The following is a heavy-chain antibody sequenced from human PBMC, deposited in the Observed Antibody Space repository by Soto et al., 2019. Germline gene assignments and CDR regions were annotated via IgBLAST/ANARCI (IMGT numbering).Heavy chain of an antibody. Sequence: ASVKVSCKVSGYTLTELSMHWVRQAPGKGLEWMGGFDPEDGETIYAQKFQGRVTMTEDTSTDTAYMELSSLRSEGTAVYYCATQLGYCSSTSCLNWFDPWGQGTLVTVSS. D-gene: IGHD2-2*01. CDR3: ATQLGYCSSTSCLNWFDP. J-gene: IGHJ5*02. CDR1: GYTLTELS. V-gene: IGHV1-24*01. CDR2: FDPEDGET.